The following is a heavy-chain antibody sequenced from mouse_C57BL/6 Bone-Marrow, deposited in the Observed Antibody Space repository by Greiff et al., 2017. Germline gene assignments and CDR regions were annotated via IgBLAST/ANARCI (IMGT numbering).Heavy chain of an antibody. V-gene: IGHV1-80*01. CDR1: GYAFSTYW. Sequence: VHLQQSGAELVKPGASVKISCKVSGYAFSTYWMNWVKQRPGQGLEWIGQIYPGDGGTNYNGKFKGKATLTADKSSSTAYMQLSSLTSEDSAVYFRARDWDYFDYWGQGTMLTVSA. CDR2: IYPGDGGT. CDR3: ARDWDYFDY. J-gene: IGHJ2*01. D-gene: IGHD4-1*01.